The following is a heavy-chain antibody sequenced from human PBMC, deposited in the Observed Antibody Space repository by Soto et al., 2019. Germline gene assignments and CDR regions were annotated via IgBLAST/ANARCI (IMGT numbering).Heavy chain of an antibody. J-gene: IGHJ4*02. V-gene: IGHV5-51*01. CDR2: IYPGDSDT. CDR1: GYSFTSYW. CDR3: ARRRYYDYVWGSYRPAGYFDY. D-gene: IGHD3-16*02. Sequence: GESLKISCKGSGYSFTSYWIGWVRQMPGKGLEWMGIIYPGDSDTRYSPSFQGQVTISADKSISTAYLQWSSLKASDTAMYYCARRRYYDYVWGSYRPAGYFDYWGQGTLVTVS.